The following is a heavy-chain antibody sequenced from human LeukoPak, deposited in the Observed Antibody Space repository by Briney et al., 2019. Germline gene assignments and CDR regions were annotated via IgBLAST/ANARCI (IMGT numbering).Heavy chain of an antibody. V-gene: IGHV3-21*01. CDR1: GFTFSSYS. Sequence: KTGGFLRLSCAASGFTFSSYSMNWVRQAPGKGLEWVSSISSSSSYIYYADSVKGRFTISRDNAKNSLYLQMNSLRAEDTAVYYCARVRGYTVKPPLYSSGYPEGDLDYWGQGTLVTVSS. D-gene: IGHD3-22*01. CDR3: ARVRGYTVKPPLYSSGYPEGDLDY. CDR2: ISSSSSYI. J-gene: IGHJ4*02.